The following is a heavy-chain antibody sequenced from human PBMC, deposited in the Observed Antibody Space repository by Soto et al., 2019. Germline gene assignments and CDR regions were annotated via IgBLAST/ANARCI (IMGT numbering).Heavy chain of an antibody. V-gene: IGHV4-59*01. Sequence: SETLSLTCTVSGGSINSYYWSWIRQPPGKGLEWIGYFYYSGSTNYNPSLKSRVTISVDTSKNQFSLKISSVTAADTAVYYCAKVNDFWTGYYSTNWSDPWGQGTLVTVSS. J-gene: IGHJ5*02. CDR2: FYYSGST. D-gene: IGHD3-3*01. CDR1: GGSINSYY. CDR3: AKVNDFWTGYYSTNWSDP.